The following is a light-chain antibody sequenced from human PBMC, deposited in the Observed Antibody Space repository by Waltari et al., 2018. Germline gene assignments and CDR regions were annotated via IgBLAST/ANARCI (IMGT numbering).Light chain of an antibody. V-gene: IGLV3-21*01. CDR3: QVWDANTDPGV. Sequence: SYVLTQPPSVAAAPGATARVTGGGTNDEQKSVHGYQQKPGQAPVLVIAYDSDRPSGFPERFSGSNSGDTATLTISRVEAGDEADYYCQVWDANTDPGVFGTGTEVTVL. J-gene: IGLJ1*01. CDR2: YDS. CDR1: NDEQKS.